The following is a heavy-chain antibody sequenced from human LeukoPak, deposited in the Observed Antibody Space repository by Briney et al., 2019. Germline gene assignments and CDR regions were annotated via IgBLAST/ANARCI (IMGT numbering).Heavy chain of an antibody. D-gene: IGHD1-26*01. CDR1: GYTFTSYY. Sequence: ASVKVSCKASGYTFTSYYMHWVRHAPGQGLEWMGIINPSGGSTTYAQKSQGRVTMTRDTSTSTVYMELSSLRSEDTAVYYCARGRSMGATKWDYWGQGTLVTVSS. CDR2: INPSGGST. J-gene: IGHJ4*02. V-gene: IGHV1-46*01. CDR3: ARGRSMGATKWDY.